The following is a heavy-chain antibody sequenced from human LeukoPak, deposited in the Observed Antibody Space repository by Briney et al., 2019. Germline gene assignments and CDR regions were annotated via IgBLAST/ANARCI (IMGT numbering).Heavy chain of an antibody. CDR3: ARQGYSSGWLYYFDY. Sequence: SETLSLTCTVSGGSISSSSYYWGWIRQPPGKGLEWIGSIYYSGSTYYNPSLKSRVTISVDTSKNQFSLKLSSVTAADTAVYYCARQGYSSGWLYYFDYWGQGTLVTVSS. D-gene: IGHD6-19*01. CDR2: IYYSGST. CDR1: GGSISSSSYY. J-gene: IGHJ4*02. V-gene: IGHV4-39*01.